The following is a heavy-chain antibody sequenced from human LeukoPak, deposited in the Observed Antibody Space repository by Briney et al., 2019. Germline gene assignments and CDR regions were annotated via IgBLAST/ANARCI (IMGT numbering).Heavy chain of an antibody. CDR3: ATLVGATTSYYYYMGV. CDR1: GGSISSYY. J-gene: IGHJ6*03. V-gene: IGHV4-4*07. D-gene: IGHD1-26*01. CDR2: IYTSGST. Sequence: SETLSLTCTVSGGSISSYYWSWIRQPAGKGLEWIGRIYTSGSTNYNPSLKSRVTMSVDTSKNQFSLKLSSVTAADTAVYYCATLVGATTSYYYYMGVWGKGTTVTVSS.